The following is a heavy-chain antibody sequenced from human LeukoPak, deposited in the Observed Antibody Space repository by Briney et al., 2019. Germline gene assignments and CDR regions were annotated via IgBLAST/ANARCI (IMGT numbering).Heavy chain of an antibody. V-gene: IGHV3-30-3*01. CDR3: ARDKRAAVAVRGYYYYGMDV. CDR2: ISYDGSNK. J-gene: IGHJ6*02. CDR1: GFTFSSYA. Sequence: GGSLRLSCAASGFTFSSYAMHWVRQAPGKGLEWVAVISYDGSNKYYADSVKGRFTISRDNSKNTLYLQMNSLRAEDTAVYYCARDKRAAVAVRGYYYYGMDVWGQGTTVTVSS. D-gene: IGHD6-19*01.